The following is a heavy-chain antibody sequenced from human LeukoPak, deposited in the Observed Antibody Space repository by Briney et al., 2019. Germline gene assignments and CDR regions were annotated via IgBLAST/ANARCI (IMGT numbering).Heavy chain of an antibody. V-gene: IGHV1-2*02. J-gene: IGHJ5*02. CDR2: INPNSGGT. CDR1: GYTFTGYY. D-gene: IGHD2-2*01. CDR3: ATEGVYCSSTSCSGFDP. Sequence: ASVKVSCKASGYTFTGYYMHWVRQAPGQGLEWMGWINPNSGGTNYAQKFQGRVTMTEDTSTDTAYMELSSLRSEDTAVYYCATEGVYCSSTSCSGFDPWGQGTLVTVSS.